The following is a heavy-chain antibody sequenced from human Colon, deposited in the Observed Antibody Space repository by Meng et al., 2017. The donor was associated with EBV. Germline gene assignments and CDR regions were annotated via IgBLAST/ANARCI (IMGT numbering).Heavy chain of an antibody. CDR2: INPSTAHP. CDR1: GYSLRSYA. CDR3: VRDVPDGDISLFDS. V-gene: IGHV7-4-1*02. D-gene: IGHD2-21*02. Sequence: VQLVQSGCELKKPGASLKVSCKASGYSLRSYAVNWLRQAPGRGLEWMGWINPSTAHPTYAQDFTGRFVFSLDISVNTAYLQINSLKAEDTAIYYCVRDVPDGDISLFDSWGQGTLVTVSS. J-gene: IGHJ4*02.